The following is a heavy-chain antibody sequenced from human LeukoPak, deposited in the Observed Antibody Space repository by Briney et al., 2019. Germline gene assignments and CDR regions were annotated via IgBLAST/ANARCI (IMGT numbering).Heavy chain of an antibody. CDR1: GYTFTSYD. J-gene: IGHJ6*03. D-gene: IGHD4-17*01. Sequence: PGASVKVSCKASGYTFTSYDINWVRQATGQGLEWMGWMNPNSGNTGYAQKFQGRVTITRNTSISTAYMELSRLRSDDTAVYYCARDRHGDYGPLYYYYMGVWGKGTTVTVSS. CDR3: ARDRHGDYGPLYYYYMGV. V-gene: IGHV1-8*03. CDR2: MNPNSGNT.